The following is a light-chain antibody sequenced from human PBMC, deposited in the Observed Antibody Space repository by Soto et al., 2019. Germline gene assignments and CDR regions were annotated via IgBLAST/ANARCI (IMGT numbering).Light chain of an antibody. V-gene: IGKV1-39*01. CDR1: QSIAGY. Sequence: DIQMTQSPSSLSASVGDRVTITCRASQSIAGYLSWYQQIPGKAPNLLIYAASNLQSGVPSRFSGSGSGTHFTLTINSLQPEDIATYYCPQCYHTPWTLRQGTKVDSK. J-gene: IGKJ1*01. CDR2: AAS. CDR3: PQCYHTPWT.